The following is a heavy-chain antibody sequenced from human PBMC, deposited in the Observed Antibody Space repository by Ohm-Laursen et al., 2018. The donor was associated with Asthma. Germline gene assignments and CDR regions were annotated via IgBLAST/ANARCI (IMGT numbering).Heavy chain of an antibody. J-gene: IGHJ3*02. CDR3: AKEKSNWGFAFDI. CDR2: ISGSGGST. Sequence: GSLRLSCSASGFTFRSYAIHWVRQAPGKGLEWVSAISGSGGSTYYADSVKGRFTISRDNSKNTLYLQMNSLRAEDTAVYYCAKEKSNWGFAFDIWGQGTMVTVSS. V-gene: IGHV3-23*01. CDR1: GFTFRSYA. D-gene: IGHD7-27*01.